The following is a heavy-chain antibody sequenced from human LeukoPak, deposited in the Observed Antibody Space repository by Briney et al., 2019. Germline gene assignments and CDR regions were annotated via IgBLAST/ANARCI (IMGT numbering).Heavy chain of an antibody. CDR1: GFTLSTYA. Sequence: GGSLRLSCAASGFTLSTYAMNWVRQAPGKGLEWVSYISSSGSTIYYADSVKGRFTISRDNAKNSLYLQMNSLRAEDTAVYYCARDFYDSSGYFDYWGQGTLVTVSS. V-gene: IGHV3-48*03. CDR2: ISSSGSTI. J-gene: IGHJ4*02. D-gene: IGHD3-22*01. CDR3: ARDFYDSSGYFDY.